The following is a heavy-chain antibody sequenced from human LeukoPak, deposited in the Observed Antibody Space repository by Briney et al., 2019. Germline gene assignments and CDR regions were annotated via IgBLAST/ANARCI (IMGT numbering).Heavy chain of an antibody. D-gene: IGHD6-6*01. CDR3: ARDRGQLGYYYYYMDV. J-gene: IGHJ6*03. CDR2: INWNGGST. V-gene: IGHV3-20*01. CDR1: GFTFDDYG. Sequence: GGSLRLSCAASGFTFDDYGMSWVRQAPGKGLEWVSGINWNGGSTGYADSVKGRFTISRDNAKNSLYLQMNSLGAEDTALYHCARDRGQLGYYYYYMDVWGKGTTVTVSS.